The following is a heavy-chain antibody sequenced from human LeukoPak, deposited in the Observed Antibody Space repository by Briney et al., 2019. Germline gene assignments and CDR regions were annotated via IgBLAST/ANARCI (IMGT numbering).Heavy chain of an antibody. V-gene: IGHV3-74*01. CDR1: GFNFASNW. CDR3: AKAMHGMRYYFDY. J-gene: IGHJ4*02. CDR2: INSGGSGT. Sequence: GGSLRLSCAASGFNFASNWMHWVRQTPGKGLMWVSRINSGGSGTSYADSVKGRFTISRDNSKNTLYLQMNSLRAEDTAVYYCAKAMHGMRYYFDYWGQGTLVTVSS. D-gene: IGHD1-14*01.